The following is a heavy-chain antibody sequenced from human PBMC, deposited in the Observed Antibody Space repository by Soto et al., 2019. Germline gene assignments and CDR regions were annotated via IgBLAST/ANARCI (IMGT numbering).Heavy chain of an antibody. J-gene: IGHJ5*02. V-gene: IGHV1-18*01. CDR1: GYSFTRSG. D-gene: IGHD6-6*01. CDR3: ARRAARPKNWFDP. CDR2: ISAYNGNT. Sequence: ASVKVSCKASGYSFTRSGISWVRQAPGQGLEWIGWISAYNGNTNYAQKLQGRVTMTTDTSTSTAYMELRSLRSDDTAVYYCARRAARPKNWFDPWGQGTLVTVSS.